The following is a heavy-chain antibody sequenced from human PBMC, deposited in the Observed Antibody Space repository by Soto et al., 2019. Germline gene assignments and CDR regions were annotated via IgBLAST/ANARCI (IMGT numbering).Heavy chain of an antibody. V-gene: IGHV3-13*05. CDR1: GFTFRNYD. Sequence: EVQLVESGGGLVQPGGSLRLSCEASGFTFRNYDMHWVRQGTGKGLEWVSGISAAGDPDYADSVEGRFTISRENAQNSFFLQMNSLRVCDTAVYYCARTDRDFYGLDVWGQGTPVIVSS. J-gene: IGHJ6*02. CDR2: ISAAGDP. CDR3: ARTDRDFYGLDV.